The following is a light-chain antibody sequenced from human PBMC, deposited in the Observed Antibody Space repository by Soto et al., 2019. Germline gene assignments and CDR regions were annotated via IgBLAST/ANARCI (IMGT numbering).Light chain of an antibody. V-gene: IGKV1-12*01. CDR2: GAS. J-gene: IGKJ4*01. CDR3: LQAKSFPRT. Sequence: DIQMTQSPSSLSASVGDKVTITCRASQDASIWLAWFQQKPGEAPKLLIYGASSLQSGVPSRFSGTGSGTDFTLTINSRQPEDFATYYCLQAKSFPRTFGGGTKVEVK. CDR1: QDASIW.